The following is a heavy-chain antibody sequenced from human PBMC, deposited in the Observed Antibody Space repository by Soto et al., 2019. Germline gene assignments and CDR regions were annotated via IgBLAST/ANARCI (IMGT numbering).Heavy chain of an antibody. V-gene: IGHV3-66*01. D-gene: IGHD6-13*01. J-gene: IGHJ3*02. CDR1: GFTVSSNY. CDR3: ARNGQQQLGAFDI. CDR2: IYSGGST. Sequence: EVQLVESGGGLVQPGGSLRLSCAASGFTVSSNYMSWVRQAPGKGLEWVSVIYSGGSTYYADSVKGRFTISRDNSKNTLYLQMNSLRAEDTAVYYCARNGQQQLGAFDIWGQGTMVTVSS.